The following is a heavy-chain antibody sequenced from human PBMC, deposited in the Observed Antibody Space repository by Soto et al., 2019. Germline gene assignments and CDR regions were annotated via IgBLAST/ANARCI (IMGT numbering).Heavy chain of an antibody. V-gene: IGHV2-5*01. CDR3: ARGLATLPVFAFDV. J-gene: IGHJ3*01. Sequence: QITLKESGPTLVKPTQTLTLTCTFSGFSLSTSGVGVGWIRQPPGKALEWLTLIYWNDDKHYSPSLKGRLTITKDTSKNQAVLTMTDMDPVDTATYYCARGLATLPVFAFDVWGQGTVVTVSS. D-gene: IGHD6-6*01. CDR1: GFSLSTSGVG. CDR2: IYWNDDK.